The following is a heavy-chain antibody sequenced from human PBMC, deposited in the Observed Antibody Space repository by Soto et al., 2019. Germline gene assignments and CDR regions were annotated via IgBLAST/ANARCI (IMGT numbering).Heavy chain of an antibody. CDR1: GGTFSSYT. CDR3: ARQKVYYDFWSGLVPDAFDI. J-gene: IGHJ3*02. CDR2: IIPILGIA. D-gene: IGHD3-3*01. Sequence: GASVKVSCKASGGTFSSYTISWVRQAPGQGLEWMGRIIPILGIANYAQKFQGRVTITADKSTSTAYMELSSLRSEDTAVYYCARQKVYYDFWSGLVPDAFDIWGQGTMVTVSS. V-gene: IGHV1-69*02.